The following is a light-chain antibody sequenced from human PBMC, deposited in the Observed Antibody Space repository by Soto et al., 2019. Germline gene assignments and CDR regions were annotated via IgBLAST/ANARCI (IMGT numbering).Light chain of an antibody. CDR3: AAWDDSLNGYV. Sequence: QSVLTQPPSASGTPGQRVTISCSGSSSNIGSNAVNWYQQLPGTAPKLLIYSNNQRPSGVPDRFSDSKSGTSASLAISGLQSEDEADYYCAAWDDSLNGYVFGTGTQLNVL. CDR2: SNN. CDR1: SSNIGSNA. V-gene: IGLV1-44*01. J-gene: IGLJ1*01.